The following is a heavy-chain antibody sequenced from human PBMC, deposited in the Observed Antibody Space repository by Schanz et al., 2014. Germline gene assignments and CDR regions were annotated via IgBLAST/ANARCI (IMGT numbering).Heavy chain of an antibody. D-gene: IGHD3-9*01. V-gene: IGHV1-18*01. CDR3: ARDAADFYDILTEEDY. CDR2: ISAYNGNT. CDR1: GYIFINSG. Sequence: QEQLVESGAEVKKPGATVKVSCEASGYIFINSGISWVRQAPGQGLEWMGWISAYNGNTKYPQKLQGRVTMTTDTSTSTAYMELRSLRSDDTAVYYCARDAADFYDILTEEDYWGQGTLVTVSS. J-gene: IGHJ4*02.